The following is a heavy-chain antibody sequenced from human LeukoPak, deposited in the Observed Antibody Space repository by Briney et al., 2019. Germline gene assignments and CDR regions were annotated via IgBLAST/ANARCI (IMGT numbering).Heavy chain of an antibody. D-gene: IGHD1-1*01. CDR1: GGTFSSYA. V-gene: IGHV1-69*05. CDR2: IIPIFGTA. CDR3: ASLSLKTGTFDY. J-gene: IGHJ4*02. Sequence: SVKVSCKASGGTFSSYAISWVRQAPGQGLEWMGRIIPIFGTANYAQKFQGRVTITTDESTSTAYMELSRLRSDDTAVYYCASLSLKTGTFDYWGQGTLVTVSS.